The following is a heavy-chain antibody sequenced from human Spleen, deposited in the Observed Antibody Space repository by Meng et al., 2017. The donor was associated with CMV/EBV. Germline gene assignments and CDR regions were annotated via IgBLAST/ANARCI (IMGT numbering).Heavy chain of an antibody. CDR1: GGSISSSNW. J-gene: IGHJ6*02. CDR2: IYHSGST. Sequence: SETLSLTCAVSGGSISSSNWWSWVRQPPGKGLEWIGEIYHSGSTNYNPSLKSRVTISVDKSKNQFSLKLSSVTAADTAVYYCATPPGLPPTSYYYYGMDVWGQGTTVTVSS. D-gene: IGHD2-2*01. V-gene: IGHV4-4*02. CDR3: ATPPGLPPTSYYYYGMDV.